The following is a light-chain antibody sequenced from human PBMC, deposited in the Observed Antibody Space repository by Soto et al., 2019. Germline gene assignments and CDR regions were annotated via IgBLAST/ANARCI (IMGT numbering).Light chain of an antibody. V-gene: IGKV1-39*01. CDR3: QQSYRTPHT. CDR2: SAS. CDR1: QGVSAY. Sequence: DIQMTQSPSSLSASVGYRVTITCRASQGVSAYLLWYQQRQGRAPRLLIYSASILLSGVPSRFSGRGSGTNFTLTISRLQPEDFATYYCQQSYRTPHTFGQGTKLETK. J-gene: IGKJ2*01.